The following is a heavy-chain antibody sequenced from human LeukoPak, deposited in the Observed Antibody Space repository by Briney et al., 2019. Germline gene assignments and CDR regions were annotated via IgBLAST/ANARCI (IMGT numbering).Heavy chain of an antibody. CDR2: ISYDGSDI. Sequence: GRSLRLPCAASGFSFSTYAMHWVRQAPGKGLEWVAFISYDGSDIYYADSVKGRFTVSRDNSKNTLFLQVHNLRPADTAVFYCVRDIIYGADFSDVWGKGTTVTVSS. V-gene: IGHV3-30*04. D-gene: IGHD4-17*01. CDR1: GFSFSTYA. J-gene: IGHJ6*04. CDR3: VRDIIYGADFSDV.